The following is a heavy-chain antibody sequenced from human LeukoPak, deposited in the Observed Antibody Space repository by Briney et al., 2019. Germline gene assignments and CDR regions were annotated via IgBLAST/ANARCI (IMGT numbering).Heavy chain of an antibody. J-gene: IGHJ4*02. CDR2: ISPDIGNT. D-gene: IGHD5-18*01. Sequence: ASVKVSCKASGYTFARFGTTWVRQAPGQGLEWMGWISPDIGNTTSAQQFQGRVILTTDTLTSTAYMDLRSLRSDDTAVYYCARRDSNTAFDYWGQGTQVSVSS. CDR3: ARRDSNTAFDY. V-gene: IGHV1-18*01. CDR1: GYTFARFG.